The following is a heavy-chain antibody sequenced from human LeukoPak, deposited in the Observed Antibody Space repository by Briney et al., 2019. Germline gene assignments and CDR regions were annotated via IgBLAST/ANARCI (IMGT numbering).Heavy chain of an antibody. CDR2: INGDGSTI. D-gene: IGHD6-13*01. J-gene: IGHJ4*02. CDR1: GFTFINYG. V-gene: IGHV3-74*01. Sequence: GGCLSLSCAASGFTFINYGMHWVRLAPGKGLVWVSRINGDGSTISYADSVKGRFTISRDNAKNTLYLQMNSLRAEDTAVYYCAKEAAAADFDYWGQGTLVTVS. CDR3: AKEAAAADFDY.